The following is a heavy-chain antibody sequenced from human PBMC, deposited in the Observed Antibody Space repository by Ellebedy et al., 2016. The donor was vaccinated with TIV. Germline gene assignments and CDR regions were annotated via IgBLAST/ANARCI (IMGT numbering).Heavy chain of an antibody. CDR3: SRGIAAVMY. J-gene: IGHJ4*02. Sequence: GESLKISCSGSGFIFSNYSMNWVRQAPGKGLEWVASITASSSPMFYADSVKGRFTISRDNAKTSLYLQMNSLRAEDTAVYYCSRGIAAVMYWGQGTLVTVS. CDR2: ITASSSPM. V-gene: IGHV3-21*01. D-gene: IGHD6-13*01. CDR1: GFIFSNYS.